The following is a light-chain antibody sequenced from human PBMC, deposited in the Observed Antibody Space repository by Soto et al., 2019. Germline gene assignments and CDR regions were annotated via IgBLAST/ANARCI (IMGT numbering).Light chain of an antibody. Sequence: VVLTQSPATLSLSPGERATLSCRTSLSVSVYLDWYQQKPGQAPRLLISDASNRATGIPARFSGSGSGTDVTLTNSSLEPEDFAVDYCHQRQYWPPITFGQGTRLDIK. J-gene: IGKJ5*01. CDR3: HQRQYWPPIT. CDR2: DAS. V-gene: IGKV3-11*01. CDR1: LSVSVY.